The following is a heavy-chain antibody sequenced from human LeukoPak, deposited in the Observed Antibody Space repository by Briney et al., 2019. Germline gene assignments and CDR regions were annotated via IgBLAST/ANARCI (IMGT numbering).Heavy chain of an antibody. V-gene: IGHV4-34*01. J-gene: IGHJ4*02. CDR1: GGSFSGYY. CDR2: INHSGST. Sequence: SETLSLTCAVYGGSFSGYYWSWIRQPPGKGLEWSGEINHSGSTNYNPPLKSRVTISVDTSRSQFSLTLCSVTAADTVVYYCVSGDVSSGYYHDYWGQGTLVTVSS. CDR3: VSGDVSSGYYHDY. D-gene: IGHD3-22*01.